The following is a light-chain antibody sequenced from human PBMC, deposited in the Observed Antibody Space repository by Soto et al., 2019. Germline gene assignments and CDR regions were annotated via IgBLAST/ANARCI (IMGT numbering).Light chain of an antibody. CDR1: QSISSY. CDR3: QQSYHA. V-gene: IGKV1-39*01. Sequence: DIQMTQSPSSLSASLGDRVTIECRASQSISSYLNWYQQKPGKAPKLLIYAASSLQSGVPSRFSGSGSGTDFTLTISSLQPEDFATYYCQQSYHALGGGTKVESK. J-gene: IGKJ4*01. CDR2: AAS.